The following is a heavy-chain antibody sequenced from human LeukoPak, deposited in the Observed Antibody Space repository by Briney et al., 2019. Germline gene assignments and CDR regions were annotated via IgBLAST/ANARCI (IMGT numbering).Heavy chain of an antibody. D-gene: IGHD6-13*01. V-gene: IGHV4-34*01. CDR2: INHSGST. J-gene: IGHJ4*02. CDR3: ARATAAAAAGSLGY. CDR1: GGSFSGYY. Sequence: SETLSLTCAVYGGSFSGYYWSWIRQPPGKGLEWIGEINHSGSTNYNPSLKSRVTISVDTSKNHFSLRLSSLTAADTAVYYCARATAAAAAGSLGYWGQGTLVTVSS.